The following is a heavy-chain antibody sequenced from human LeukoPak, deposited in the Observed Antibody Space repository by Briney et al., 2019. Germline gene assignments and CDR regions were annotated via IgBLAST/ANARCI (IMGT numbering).Heavy chain of an antibody. J-gene: IGHJ4*02. D-gene: IGHD3-22*01. CDR2: IYYSGST. V-gene: IGHV4-30-4*08. CDR3: ARSTMIGYFDY. Sequence: PSETLSLTCTVSGGSISSGDYYWSWIRPPPGKGLEWIGYIYYSGSTYYNPSLKSRVTISVDTSKNQFSLKLSSVTAADTAVYYCARSTMIGYFDYWGQGTLVTVSS. CDR1: GGSISSGDYY.